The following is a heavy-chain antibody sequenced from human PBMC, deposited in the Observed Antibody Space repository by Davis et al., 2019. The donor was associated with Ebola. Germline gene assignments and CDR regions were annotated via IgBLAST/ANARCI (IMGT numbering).Heavy chain of an antibody. V-gene: IGHV1-8*01. CDR2: MNPNSGNT. J-gene: IGHJ3*02. D-gene: IGHD1-26*01. CDR1: GYTFASYD. Sequence: ASVKVSCKASGYTFASYDINWVRQATGQGLEWMGWMNPNSGNTGYAQKFQGKVTMTRNTSISTAYMELSSLRSEDTAVYYCARTFRYSGSYWAFDIWGQGTMVTVSS. CDR3: ARTFRYSGSYWAFDI.